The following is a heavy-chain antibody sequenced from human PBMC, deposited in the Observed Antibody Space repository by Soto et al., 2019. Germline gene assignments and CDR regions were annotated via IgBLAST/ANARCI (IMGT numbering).Heavy chain of an antibody. Sequence: SETLSLTCTVSGGSISSSSYYWGWIRQPPGKGLEWIGSIYYSGSTYYTPSLKSRVTISVDTSKNQFSLKLGSVTAADTAVYYCARSLTESGYDLDKKYYMDVWGKGTTVTVSS. CDR2: IYYSGST. V-gene: IGHV4-39*01. J-gene: IGHJ6*03. D-gene: IGHD5-12*01. CDR1: GGSISSSSYY. CDR3: ARSLTESGYDLDKKYYMDV.